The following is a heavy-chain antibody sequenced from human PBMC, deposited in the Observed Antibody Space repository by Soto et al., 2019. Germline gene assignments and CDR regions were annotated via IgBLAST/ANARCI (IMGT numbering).Heavy chain of an antibody. CDR1: GFSLSSPAVG. V-gene: IGHV2-5*02. CDR2: IYWDDDK. Sequence: QITLKESGPPLVKPTQTLTLTCTFSGFSLSSPAVGVNWIRQPPGKALEWLALIYWDDDKPYSPSLRSRLTITKDTSKNQVVLTMTNMDHVDTATYYCAHGSGWLSDYWGQGTLVTVSS. CDR3: AHGSGWLSDY. J-gene: IGHJ4*02. D-gene: IGHD6-19*01.